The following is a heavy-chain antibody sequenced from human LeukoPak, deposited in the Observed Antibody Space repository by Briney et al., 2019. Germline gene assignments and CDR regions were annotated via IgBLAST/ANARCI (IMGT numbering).Heavy chain of an antibody. CDR1: GGTFSSYA. D-gene: IGHD2-2*01. Sequence: VASVKVSCKASGGTFSSYAISWVRQAPGQGLEWMGRIIPIFGAANYAQKFQGRVTITTDESTSTAYMELSSLRSEDTAVYYCARDRGRYCSSTSCPEVDYFDYWGQGILVTVSS. V-gene: IGHV1-69*05. CDR3: ARDRGRYCSSTSCPEVDYFDY. J-gene: IGHJ4*02. CDR2: IIPIFGAA.